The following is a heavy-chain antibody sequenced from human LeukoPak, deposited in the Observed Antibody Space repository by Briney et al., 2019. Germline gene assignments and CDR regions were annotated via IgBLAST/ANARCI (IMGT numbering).Heavy chain of an antibody. CDR2: IIPIFGTA. Sequence: GASVKVSCKASGGTFSSYAISWVRQAPGQGLGWMGGIIPIFGTANYAQKFQGRVTITADKSTSTAYMELSSLRSDDTAVYYCARFGELLRIFDYWGQGTLVTVSS. V-gene: IGHV1-69*06. D-gene: IGHD3-10*01. J-gene: IGHJ4*02. CDR3: ARFGELLRIFDY. CDR1: GGTFSSYA.